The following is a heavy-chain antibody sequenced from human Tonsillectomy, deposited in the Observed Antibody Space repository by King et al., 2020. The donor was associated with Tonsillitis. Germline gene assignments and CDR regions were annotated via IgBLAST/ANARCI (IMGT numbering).Heavy chain of an antibody. Sequence: VQLVESGAEVKKPGASVKVSCTASGYSFTDYYIHWVRQAPRHGLEWMGWINPYSGDTNYAQNFQGGVTMTRDTSITTAYMELSRLTSDDTAVYYCARGRYCSGGSCYSHFDYWGQGTQVTVSS. CDR1: GYSFTDYY. CDR2: INPYSGDT. CDR3: ARGRYCSGGSCYSHFDY. D-gene: IGHD2-15*01. J-gene: IGHJ4*02. V-gene: IGHV1-2*02.